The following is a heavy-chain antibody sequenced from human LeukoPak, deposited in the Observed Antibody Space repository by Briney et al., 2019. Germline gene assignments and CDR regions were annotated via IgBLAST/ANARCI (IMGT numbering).Heavy chain of an antibody. CDR3: ARTGGNYWYFDL. J-gene: IGHJ2*01. CDR2: INPSGGST. Sequence: ASVKVSCKASGYTFTSHYMHWVRQAPGQGLEWMGIINPSGGSTSYAQKFQGRVTMTRDTSTSTVYMELSSLRSEDTAVYYCARTGGNYWYFDLWGRGTLVTVSS. V-gene: IGHV1-46*01. D-gene: IGHD4-23*01. CDR1: GYTFTSHY.